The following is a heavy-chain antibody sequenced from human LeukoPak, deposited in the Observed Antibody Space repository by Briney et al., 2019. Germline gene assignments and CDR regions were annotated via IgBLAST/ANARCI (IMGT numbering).Heavy chain of an antibody. Sequence: ASVKVSCKASGYTFTSYGISWVRQASGQGLEWMGWISAYNGNTNYAQKLQGRVTMTTDTSTSTAYMELRSLRSDDTAVYYCARAPTYYYDSSGYLPAFDIWGQGTMVTVSS. CDR1: GYTFTSYG. CDR2: ISAYNGNT. CDR3: ARAPTYYYDSSGYLPAFDI. D-gene: IGHD3-22*01. J-gene: IGHJ3*02. V-gene: IGHV1-18*01.